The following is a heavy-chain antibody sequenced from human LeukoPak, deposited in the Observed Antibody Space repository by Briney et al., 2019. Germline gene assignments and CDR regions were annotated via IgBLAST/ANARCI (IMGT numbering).Heavy chain of an antibody. CDR1: GFTLSYNW. Sequence: PGGSLRLSCAASGFTLSYNWMSWVRRAPGKGLEWVASIKEDGSEKYYVDSVKGRFTISRDNAKNSLYLQMNSLRAEDTAVYYCARLSTGWYGHFDFWGQGTLVTVPS. V-gene: IGHV3-7*03. CDR3: ARLSTGWYGHFDF. D-gene: IGHD6-13*01. CDR2: IKEDGSEK. J-gene: IGHJ4*02.